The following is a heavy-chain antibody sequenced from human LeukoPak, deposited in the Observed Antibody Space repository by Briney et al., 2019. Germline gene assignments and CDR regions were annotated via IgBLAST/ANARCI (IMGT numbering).Heavy chain of an antibody. D-gene: IGHD3-16*01. CDR3: ARGNYDYVWGSYYHAFDI. Sequence: GSSVKVSCKASGGTFSSYPPSCARQAPGQGLEWMGGIIPIFGTANYAQKFQGRVTITADKSTSTAYMELSSLRSEDTAVYYCARGNYDYVWGSYYHAFDIWGQGTMVTVSS. V-gene: IGHV1-69*06. CDR2: IIPIFGTA. J-gene: IGHJ3*02. CDR1: GGTFSSYP.